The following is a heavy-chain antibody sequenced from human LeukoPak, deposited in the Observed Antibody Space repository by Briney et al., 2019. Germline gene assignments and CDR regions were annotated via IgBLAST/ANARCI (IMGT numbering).Heavy chain of an antibody. CDR1: GFSFSGYT. CDR3: AKGSRGYTNYYFDY. D-gene: IGHD2-2*02. Sequence: GGSLRLSCASSGFSFSGYTMIWVRQAPGKGLELVSTISGSGASTFYADSVRGRFITSKDIPSNTVYLQMNSLRAEDTAVYYCAKGSRGYTNYYFDYWGQGTLVTVSS. CDR2: ISGSGAST. V-gene: IGHV3-23*01. J-gene: IGHJ4*02.